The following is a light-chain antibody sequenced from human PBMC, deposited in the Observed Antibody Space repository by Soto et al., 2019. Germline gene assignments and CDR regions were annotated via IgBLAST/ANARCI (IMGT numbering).Light chain of an antibody. V-gene: IGLV1-44*01. J-gene: IGLJ2*01. CDR2: SNN. CDR3: AAWDDSLNVV. CDR1: SSNIGSNT. Sequence: QSVLTQPPSASGTPGQRVTISCSGSSSNIGSNTVNWYQQLPGTAPKLLIYSNNQRPSGVPDLFSGSKSGTSASLAISGVQSEDEADYYCAAWDDSLNVVFGGGTKLTVL.